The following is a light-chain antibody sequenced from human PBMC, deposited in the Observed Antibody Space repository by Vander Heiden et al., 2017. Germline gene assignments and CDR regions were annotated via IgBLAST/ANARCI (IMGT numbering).Light chain of an antibody. J-gene: IGKJ4*01. V-gene: IGKV3D-20*01. CDR3: REYGSTRFT. CDR1: QSVSRNY. Sequence: VLTQSPATLSLSPGERATLSCGASQSVSRNYIAWYQQKSGLPTRLVIYDASTRASGIPDRFSGSGSGTEFTLTINRLEPEDLAVFYCREYGSTRFTFGAG. CDR2: DAS.